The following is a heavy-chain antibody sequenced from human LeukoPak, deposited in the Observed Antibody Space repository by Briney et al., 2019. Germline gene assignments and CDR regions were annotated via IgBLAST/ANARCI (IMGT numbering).Heavy chain of an antibody. D-gene: IGHD3-3*01. J-gene: IGHJ1*01. V-gene: IGHV3-33*01. CDR1: GFTFSNHG. CDR2: IWFDGSNK. CDR3: ARDRSGYFQN. Sequence: PGGSLRLSCEASGFTFSNHGMHWVRQAPGKGLEWVAVIWFDGSNKYYADSVKGRFTISGDNSKYTLYLQMNSLRVEDTAVYYCARDRSGYFQNWGQGTLVTVSS.